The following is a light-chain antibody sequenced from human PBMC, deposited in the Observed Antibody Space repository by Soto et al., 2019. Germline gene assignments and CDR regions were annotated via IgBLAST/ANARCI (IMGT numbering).Light chain of an antibody. CDR2: GAS. V-gene: IGKV3-15*01. Sequence: EIVMPQSPTTVSVSPGESSTLSSRARQSVSNNYLAWYQQKPGQAPRLLIYGASTRATGIPARFSGSGPGTEFTITIRSLQSEDFAVYYCQQYNNWPPWTFGKGNKVDIK. CDR3: QQYNNWPPWT. CDR1: QSVSNN. J-gene: IGKJ1*01.